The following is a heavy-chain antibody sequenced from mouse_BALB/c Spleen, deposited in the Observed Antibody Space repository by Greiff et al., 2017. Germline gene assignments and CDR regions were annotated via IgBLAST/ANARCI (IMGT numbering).Heavy chain of an antibody. V-gene: IGHV1-82*01. Sequence: VQLQQSGPELVKPGASVKISCKASGYAFSSSWMNWVKQRPGQGLEWIGRIYPGDGDTNYNGKFKGKATLTADKSSSTAYMQLSSLTSVDSAVYFCARKGYYGYDDYAMDYWGQGTSVTVSS. J-gene: IGHJ4*01. CDR1: GYAFSSSW. CDR3: ARKGYYGYDDYAMDY. D-gene: IGHD2-2*01. CDR2: IYPGDGDT.